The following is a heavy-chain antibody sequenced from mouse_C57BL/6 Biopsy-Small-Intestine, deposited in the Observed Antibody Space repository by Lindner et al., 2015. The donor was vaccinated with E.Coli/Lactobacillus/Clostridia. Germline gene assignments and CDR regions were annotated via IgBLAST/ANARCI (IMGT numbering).Heavy chain of an antibody. CDR2: FYPGSDSI. CDR1: GYTFTEST. D-gene: IGHD1-1*01. Sequence: VQLQESGAELVKPGASVKLSCKASGYTFTESTIHWVKQRSGQGLEWIGWFYPGSDSIKYNEKFKDKATLTADKSSSTVYMDLSRLTSEDSAVYFCARHEEGAYYYGYSPFAYWGQGTLVTVSA. CDR3: ARHEEGAYYYGYSPFAY. V-gene: IGHV1-62-2*01. J-gene: IGHJ3*01.